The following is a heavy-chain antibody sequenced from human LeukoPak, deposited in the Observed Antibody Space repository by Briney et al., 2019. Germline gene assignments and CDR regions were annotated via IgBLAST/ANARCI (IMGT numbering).Heavy chain of an antibody. V-gene: IGHV3-23*01. CDR2: ISGSGRVT. Sequence: PGGSLRLSCAASGFTFSSFPMSWVRQAPGKGLEWVSTISGSGRVTYYADSVKGRFTISRDNSKNTLYLQMNSLRAEDTAVYYCAREGDYYDSSGSNGYFDYWGQGTLVTVSS. CDR3: AREGDYYDSSGSNGYFDY. J-gene: IGHJ4*02. D-gene: IGHD3-22*01. CDR1: GFTFSSFP.